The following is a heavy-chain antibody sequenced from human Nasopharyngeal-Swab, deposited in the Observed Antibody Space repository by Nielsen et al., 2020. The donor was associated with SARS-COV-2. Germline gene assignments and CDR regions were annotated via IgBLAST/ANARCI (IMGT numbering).Heavy chain of an antibody. CDR2: IWYDGSNK. D-gene: IGHD3-22*01. CDR1: GFTFSSYG. Sequence: GGSLRLSCAASGFTFSSYGMHWVRQAPGKGLERVAVIWYDGSNKYYADSVQRRFTISRDNSKNTLYLQMNSLRAEDTAVYYCAREWYYYDSSGYSTYFDYWGQGTLVTVSS. CDR3: AREWYYYDSSGYSTYFDY. V-gene: IGHV3-33*01. J-gene: IGHJ4*02.